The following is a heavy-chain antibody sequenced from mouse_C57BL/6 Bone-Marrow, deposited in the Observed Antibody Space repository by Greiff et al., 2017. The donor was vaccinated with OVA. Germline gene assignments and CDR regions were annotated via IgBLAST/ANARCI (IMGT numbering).Heavy chain of an antibody. Sequence: QVQLQQPGAELVKPGASVKMSCKASGYTFTSYWITWVKQRPGQGLEWIGDIYPGSGSTNYNEKFKSKATLTVDTSSSTAYMQLSSLTSEDSAVYYCAREGPYYGSFCWYFDVWGTGTTVTVSS. V-gene: IGHV1-55*01. J-gene: IGHJ1*03. D-gene: IGHD1-1*01. CDR2: IYPGSGST. CDR3: AREGPYYGSFCWYFDV. CDR1: GYTFTSYW.